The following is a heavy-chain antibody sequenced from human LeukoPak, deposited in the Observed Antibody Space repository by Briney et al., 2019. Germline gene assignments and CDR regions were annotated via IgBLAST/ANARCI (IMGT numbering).Heavy chain of an antibody. CDR2: INPHSGGT. D-gene: IGHD4-17*01. CDR3: ARWVTGDYGDYFGY. V-gene: IGHV1-2*02. CDR1: GYTFTGYF. J-gene: IGHJ4*02. Sequence: ASVKVSCKASGYTFTGYFIHGVRQAPGQGLEWRGWINPHSGGTNYAQKFQGRVTMTRDTSISTAYMELSSLRSDDTAVYFCARWVTGDYGDYFGYWGQGTLVTVSS.